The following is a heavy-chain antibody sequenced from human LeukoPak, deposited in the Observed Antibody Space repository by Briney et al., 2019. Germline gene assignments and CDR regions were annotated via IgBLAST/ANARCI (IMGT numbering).Heavy chain of an antibody. CDR1: GFTFSSYA. D-gene: IGHD2-15*01. CDR2: ICGSGGST. V-gene: IGHV3-23*01. J-gene: IGHJ5*02. Sequence: PGGSLRLSCAASGFTFSSYAMSWVRQAPGKGLEWVSAICGSGGSTYYADSVKGRFTISGDSSKNTLYLQMNSLRAEDTAVYYCAKGGRGGSCYSEIHHWGQGTLVTVSS. CDR3: AKGGRGGSCYSEIHH.